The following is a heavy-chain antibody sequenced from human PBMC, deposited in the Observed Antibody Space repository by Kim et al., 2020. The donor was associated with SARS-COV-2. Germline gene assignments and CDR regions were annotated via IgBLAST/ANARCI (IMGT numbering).Heavy chain of an antibody. D-gene: IGHD5-18*01. CDR2: IYYSGST. J-gene: IGHJ4*02. Sequence: SETLSLTCTVSGGSISSSSYYWGWIRQPPGKGLEWIGSIYYSGSTYYNPSLKSRVTISVDTSKNQFSLKLSSVTAADTAVYYCARASKPIQLMNYWGQGTLVTVSS. CDR1: GGSISSSSYY. V-gene: IGHV4-39*07. CDR3: ARASKPIQLMNY.